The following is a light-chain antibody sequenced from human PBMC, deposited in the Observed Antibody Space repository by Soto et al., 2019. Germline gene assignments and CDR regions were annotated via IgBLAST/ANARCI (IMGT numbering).Light chain of an antibody. Sequence: DIQMTQSPSSLSASVGDRVTITCRASQSISTWLAWYQQKPGKAPKLLIYKASGLESGVPSRFSGSGSGTDFTLTISSLQAEDVAVYYCQQYYGAPLTFGQGTKMDIK. CDR2: KAS. J-gene: IGKJ1*01. CDR1: QSISTW. V-gene: IGKV1-5*03. CDR3: QQYYGAPLT.